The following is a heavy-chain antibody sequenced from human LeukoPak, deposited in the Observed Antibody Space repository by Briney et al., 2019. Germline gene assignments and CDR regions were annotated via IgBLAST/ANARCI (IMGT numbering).Heavy chain of an antibody. CDR2: INWNNDGI. V-gene: IGHV3-9*01. J-gene: IGHJ4*02. CDR1: GFTFADHA. D-gene: IGHD5-12*01. CDR3: AKGDSGYESIAPTPQPR. Sequence: GTSLRLSCVASGFTFADHAMHWVRRAPGQGLEWVTGINWNNDGIVYADSVKGRFTISRDNSKNSLYLQMNSLRTEDTALYYCAKGDSGYESIAPTPQPRWGQGTLVTVSS.